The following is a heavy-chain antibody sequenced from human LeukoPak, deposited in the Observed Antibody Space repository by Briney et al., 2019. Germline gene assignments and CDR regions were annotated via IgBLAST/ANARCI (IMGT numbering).Heavy chain of an antibody. J-gene: IGHJ4*02. V-gene: IGHV4-39*07. CDR3: ASGDPSTVTTPYYFDY. Sequence: SETLSLTCTVSGGSISRGSYYWGWIRQPPGKGLEWIGTIYYGGSTYYNPSLKSRVTISVDTSQNQFSLKLNSVTAADTAVYYCASGDPSTVTTPYYFDYWGQGTLVTVSS. D-gene: IGHD4-17*01. CDR2: IYYGGST. CDR1: GGSISRGSYY.